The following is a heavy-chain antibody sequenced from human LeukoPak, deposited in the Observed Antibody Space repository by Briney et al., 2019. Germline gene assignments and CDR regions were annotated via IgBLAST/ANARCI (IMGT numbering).Heavy chain of an antibody. Sequence: SETLSLTCAVSGYSISSGYYWGWIRQPPGKGLEWIGSIYHSGSTYYNPSLKSRVTISVDPSKNQFSLKLSSVTAADTAVYYCARGLGYGDYNTKNDAFDIWGQGTMVTVSS. CDR2: IYHSGST. D-gene: IGHD4-17*01. V-gene: IGHV4-38-2*01. CDR1: GYSISSGYY. CDR3: ARGLGYGDYNTKNDAFDI. J-gene: IGHJ3*02.